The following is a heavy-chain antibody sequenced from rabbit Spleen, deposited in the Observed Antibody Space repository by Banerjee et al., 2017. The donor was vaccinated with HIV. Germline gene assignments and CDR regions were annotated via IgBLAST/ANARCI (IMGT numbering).Heavy chain of an antibody. V-gene: IGHV1S40*01. CDR1: GVSFSSSSY. D-gene: IGHD7-1*01. J-gene: IGHJ6*01. CDR3: ARFYAGYGDFGYAAM. CDR2: IDTGSSGFT. Sequence: QSLEESGGDLVKPGASLTLTCTASGVSFSSSSYMCWVRQAPGKGLEWIACIDTGSSGFTYFATWAKGRFTCSKTSSTTVTLQMTSLTVADTATYFCARFYAGYGDFGYAAMWGPGTLVTVS.